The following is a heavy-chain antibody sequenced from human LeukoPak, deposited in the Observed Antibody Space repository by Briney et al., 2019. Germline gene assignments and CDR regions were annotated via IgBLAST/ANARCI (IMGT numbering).Heavy chain of an antibody. V-gene: IGHV1-2*02. CDR1: GYTFTGYY. Sequence: ASVKVSFKASGYTFTGYYVHWVRQAPGQGLEWMGWINPNSGGTNSAQKFQGRVTMTRDTSITTVYMEMSSVTSGDTAVYYCARSVISGDYYDAAINYWGQGTLVTVSS. J-gene: IGHJ4*02. CDR2: INPNSGGT. D-gene: IGHD3-22*01. CDR3: ARSVISGDYYDAAINY.